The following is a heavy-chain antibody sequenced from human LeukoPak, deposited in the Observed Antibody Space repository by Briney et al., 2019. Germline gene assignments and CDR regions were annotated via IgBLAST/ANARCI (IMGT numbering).Heavy chain of an antibody. CDR1: VYTFTSYG. J-gene: IGHJ4*02. CDR2: ISAYNGNT. Sequence: AAVKVSCKASVYTFTSYGISWVRQAPGQGLEWMGWISAYNGNTNYAQKLQGRVTMTTDTSTSKAYMELRSLRSDDTAVYYCARMARSLQLQLDYWGQGTLVTVSS. D-gene: IGHD5-24*01. CDR3: ARMARSLQLQLDY. V-gene: IGHV1-18*01.